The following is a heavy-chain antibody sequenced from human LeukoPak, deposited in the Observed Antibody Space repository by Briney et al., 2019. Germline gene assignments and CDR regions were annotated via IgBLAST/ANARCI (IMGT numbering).Heavy chain of an antibody. CDR2: IRSKAYGGTT. J-gene: IGHJ5*02. CDR3: TRDRPPAPYYGVWRGYYRVFDP. D-gene: IGHD3-3*01. Sequence: KAGGSLRLSCAASGVTFGGYAMSWFRQAPGKGLEWVGYIRSKAYGGTTEYAASVKGRFTISRDDSKSIAYMQMNSLKTEHTAVYYCTRDRPPAPYYGVWRGYYRVFDPLGQGTLVTVSS. V-gene: IGHV3-49*05. CDR1: GVTFGGYA.